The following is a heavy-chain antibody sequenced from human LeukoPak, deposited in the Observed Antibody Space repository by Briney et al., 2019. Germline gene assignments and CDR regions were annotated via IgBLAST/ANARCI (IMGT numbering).Heavy chain of an antibody. D-gene: IGHD3-10*01. J-gene: IGHJ5*02. CDR3: ARDSEFRGVANWFDP. CDR2: INPNSGGT. CDR1: GYTFTGYY. Sequence: WASVKVSCKASGYTFTGYYMHWVRQAPGQGLEWMGWINPNSGGTNYAQKFQGRVTMTRDTSISTAYMELSRLRSDDTAVYYCARDSEFRGVANWFDPWGQGTLVTVSS. V-gene: IGHV1-2*02.